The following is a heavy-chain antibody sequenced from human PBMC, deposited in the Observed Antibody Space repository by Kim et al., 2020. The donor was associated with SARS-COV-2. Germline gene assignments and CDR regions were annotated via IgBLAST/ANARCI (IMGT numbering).Heavy chain of an antibody. J-gene: IGHJ4*02. CDR3: ARDGSSGFDY. Sequence: YIYYADSVKGRFTISRDNAKNSLYLQMNSLRAEDTAVYYCARDGSSGFDYWGQGTLVTVSS. CDR2: YI. V-gene: IGHV3-21*01. D-gene: IGHD6-19*01.